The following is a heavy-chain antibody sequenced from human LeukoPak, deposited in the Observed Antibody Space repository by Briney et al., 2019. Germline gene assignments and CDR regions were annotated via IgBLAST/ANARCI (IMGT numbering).Heavy chain of an antibody. CDR3: ARLVPEKFFEWDPEGYFDY. CDR2: INRDGRT. J-gene: IGHJ4*02. D-gene: IGHD3-3*01. V-gene: IGHV4-34*01. Sequence: PSETLSLTCAVSGEPFSGYYWTWIRQSSGKGLEWIGQINRDGRTKYKPSLKSRVTLSIDTSKNHFSLNLTLVTAADTAVYYCARLVPEKFFEWDPEGYFDYWGQGTLVTVSS. CDR1: GEPFSGYY.